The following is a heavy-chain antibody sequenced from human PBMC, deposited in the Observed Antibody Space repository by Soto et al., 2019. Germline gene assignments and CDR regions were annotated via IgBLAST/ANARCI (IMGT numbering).Heavy chain of an antibody. V-gene: IGHV4-39*01. CDR1: GGSISSESYF. CDR3: AALLGHCSGGTCFFRWFDP. D-gene: IGHD2-15*01. J-gene: IGHJ5*02. CDR2: ISYSGSP. Sequence: QLQLQESGPGLAKPSETLSLTCTVSGGSISSESYFWGWVRQPSGKALEWVGTISYSGSPFFNPSLKGRATLSVDTSKNQFSLRLSAVTAADSAVYFCAALLGHCSGGTCFFRWFDPWGQGSLVTVSS.